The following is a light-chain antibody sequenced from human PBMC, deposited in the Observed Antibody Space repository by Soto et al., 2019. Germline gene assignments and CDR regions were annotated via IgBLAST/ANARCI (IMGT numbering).Light chain of an antibody. CDR3: AVWDDSLSGVV. Sequence: QSVLTQPPSASGTPGQTVTISSSGSSSNIGSNYVFWYHHLPGTAPKLLIYGNNQRPSGVPDRFSGSRSGTSASLAISGLRPEDEADYYCAVWDDSLSGVVFGGGTKLTVL. V-gene: IGLV1-47*01. J-gene: IGLJ3*02. CDR2: GNN. CDR1: SSNIGSNY.